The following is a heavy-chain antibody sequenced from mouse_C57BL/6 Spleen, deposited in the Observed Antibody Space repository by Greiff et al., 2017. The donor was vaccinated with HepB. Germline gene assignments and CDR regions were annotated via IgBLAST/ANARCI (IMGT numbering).Heavy chain of an antibody. CDR2: INPYNGGT. V-gene: IGHV1-19*01. D-gene: IGHD2-13*01. J-gene: IGHJ4*01. Sequence: VHVKQSGPVLVKPGASVKMSCKASGYTFTDYYMNWVKQSHGKSLEWIGVINPYNGGTSYNQKFKGKATLTVDKSSSTAYMELNSLTSEDSAVYYCARTLVTYYAMDYWGQGTSVTVSS. CDR3: ARTLVTYYAMDY. CDR1: GYTFTDYY.